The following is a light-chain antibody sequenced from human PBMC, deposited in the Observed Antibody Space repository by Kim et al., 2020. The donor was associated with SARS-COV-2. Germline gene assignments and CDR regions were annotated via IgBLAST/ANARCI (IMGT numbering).Light chain of an antibody. Sequence: SELTQDPAVSVALGQTVRITCQGDSLRSYYATWYQQKPGQAPILVIYGKNNRPSGIPDRFSGSSSGNTASLTITGTQAGDEADYYCNSRDSNDNVVFGGGTQLNVL. CDR3: NSRDSNDNVV. J-gene: IGLJ2*01. CDR1: SLRSYY. CDR2: GKN. V-gene: IGLV3-19*01.